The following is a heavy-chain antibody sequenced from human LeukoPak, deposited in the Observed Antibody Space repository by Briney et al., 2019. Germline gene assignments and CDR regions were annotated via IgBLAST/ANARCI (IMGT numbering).Heavy chain of an antibody. D-gene: IGHD3-16*02. V-gene: IGHV4-30-2*01. J-gene: IGHJ3*02. CDR1: GGSISSGGYS. Sequence: PSETLSLTCAVSGGSISSGGYSWSWIRQPPGKGLEWIGYIYHSGSTYYNPSLKSRVTISVDTSKNQFSLKLSSVTAADTAVYDCARVSQGPDAFDIWGQGTMVTVSS. CDR3: ARVSQGPDAFDI. CDR2: IYHSGST.